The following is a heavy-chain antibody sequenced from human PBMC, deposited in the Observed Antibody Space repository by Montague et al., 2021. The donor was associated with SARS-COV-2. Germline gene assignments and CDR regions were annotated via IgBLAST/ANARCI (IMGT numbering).Heavy chain of an antibody. D-gene: IGHD6-19*01. CDR1: GASIVSTDC. Sequence: SETLSLTCAVSGASIVSTDCWCCVRHPPGKELEWFVEIYDTASTNYNPSRKSRVTMSVDKSNNQVSLLLKYLTAADTAVYFCMRAGGYVYRPPVWGQGALVIVSS. J-gene: IGHJ4*02. V-gene: IGHV4-4*02. CDR3: MRAGGYVYRPPV. CDR2: IYDTAST.